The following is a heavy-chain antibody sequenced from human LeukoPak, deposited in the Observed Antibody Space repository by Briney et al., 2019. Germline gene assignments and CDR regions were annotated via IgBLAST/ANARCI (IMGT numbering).Heavy chain of an antibody. V-gene: IGHV1-2*02. D-gene: IGHD6-13*01. CDR1: GYTFTGYY. J-gene: IGHJ6*03. Sequence: GASVKVSCKASGYTFTGYYMHWVRQAPGQGLEWMGWINPNSGGTNYAQKFQGRVTMTRDTSISTAYMELSRLRSDDTAVYYCARVGIAAAEHYYYYYMDVWGKGTTVTVSS. CDR3: ARVGIAAAEHYYYYYMDV. CDR2: INPNSGGT.